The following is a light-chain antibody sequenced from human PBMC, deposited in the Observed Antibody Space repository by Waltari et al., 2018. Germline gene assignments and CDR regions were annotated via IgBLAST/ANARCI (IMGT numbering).Light chain of an antibody. CDR1: SSDIGSYNF. CDR3: SSYTTGSTRYV. J-gene: IGLJ1*01. V-gene: IGLV2-14*03. Sequence: QSALTQPASVSGSPGQSITISCTGTSSDIGSYNFFSWYQKHPGKAPKVMIYDVNNRPSGVSSRFSGSKSGNTASLTISGLQAEDEADYYCSSYTTGSTRYVFGSGTKVTVI. CDR2: DVN.